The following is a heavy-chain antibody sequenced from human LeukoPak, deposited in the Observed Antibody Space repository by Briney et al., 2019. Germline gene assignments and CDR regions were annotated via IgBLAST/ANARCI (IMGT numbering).Heavy chain of an antibody. CDR3: ARVYSGYDKNYSYGMDV. J-gene: IGHJ6*04. D-gene: IGHD5-12*01. CDR1: GGTFSSYA. V-gene: IGHV1-69*13. CDR2: IIPSLGTA. Sequence: GASVKVSCKASGGTFSSYAISWVRQAPGQGLEWMGGIIPSLGTANYAQKFQGRVTITSDESTSTAYMELRSLRSEDPAVYYCARVYSGYDKNYSYGMDVWGKGTTVTVSS.